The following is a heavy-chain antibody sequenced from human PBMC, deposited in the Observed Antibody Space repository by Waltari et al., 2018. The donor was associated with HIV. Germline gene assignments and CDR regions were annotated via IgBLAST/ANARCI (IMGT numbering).Heavy chain of an antibody. Sequence: EVQLVESGGGLVKQGGSLRLSCAASGFTFSSYSMNWVRQAPRKGLEWVSFISSGSTYIYYANSVKGRFTISRDNGKNSLHLQMKGLRAEDTAVYYCARGATDVDAFDFWGQGTMVTVSS. CDR3: ARGATDVDAFDF. V-gene: IGHV3-21*06. CDR2: ISSGSTYI. J-gene: IGHJ3*01. CDR1: GFTFSSYS.